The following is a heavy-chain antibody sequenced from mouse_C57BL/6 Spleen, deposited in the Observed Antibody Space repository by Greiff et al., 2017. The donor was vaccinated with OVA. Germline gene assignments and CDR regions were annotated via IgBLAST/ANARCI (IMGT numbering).Heavy chain of an antibody. CDR3: ARDGNYAYYAMDY. J-gene: IGHJ4*01. CDR2: INPNYGTT. D-gene: IGHD2-1*01. V-gene: IGHV1-39*01. Sequence: VHVKPAGPELVKPGASVKISCKASGYSFPDYKMNWVKQSNGKSLEWIGVINPNYGTTSYNQKFKGKATLTVDQSSSTAYMQLNSLTSEDSAVYYCARDGNYAYYAMDYWGQGTSVTVSS. CDR1: GYSFPDYK.